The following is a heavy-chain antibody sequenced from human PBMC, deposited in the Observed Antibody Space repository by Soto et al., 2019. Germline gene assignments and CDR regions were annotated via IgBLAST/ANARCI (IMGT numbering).Heavy chain of an antibody. V-gene: IGHV4-34*01. CDR1: GGSFSGYY. J-gene: IGHJ6*02. CDR2: INHSGST. CDR3: ASSPNYYDSSGYYFSWDYGMDV. D-gene: IGHD3-22*01. Sequence: PSETLSLTCAVYGGSFSGYYWTWIRQPPGTGLEWIGEINHSGSTNYNPSLKRRVTISVDTSKNQFSLKLNSVTAADTAVYYCASSPNYYDSSGYYFSWDYGMDVWGQGTTVTVSS.